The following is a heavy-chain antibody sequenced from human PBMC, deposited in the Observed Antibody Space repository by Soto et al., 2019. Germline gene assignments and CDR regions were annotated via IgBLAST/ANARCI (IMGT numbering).Heavy chain of an antibody. J-gene: IGHJ3*02. CDR1: GGSISPYY. CDR3: ARGYTVRAPRKGAFDI. V-gene: IGHV4-59*12. CDR2: IYHSGST. D-gene: IGHD2-2*02. Sequence: SETLSLTCTVSGGSISPYYWSCLRQSPGKGLEWLGYIYHSGSTDYNPSLKSRVTISVDTSKNQFSLKLSSVTAADTAVYYCARGYTVRAPRKGAFDIWGQGTMVTVSS.